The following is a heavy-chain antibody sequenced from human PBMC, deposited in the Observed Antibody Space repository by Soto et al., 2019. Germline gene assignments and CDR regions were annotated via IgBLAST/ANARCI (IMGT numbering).Heavy chain of an antibody. V-gene: IGHV3-23*01. CDR2: ISGSGGST. CDR3: AKDASPSVLRYFDWATDYYYYYYMDV. J-gene: IGHJ6*03. CDR1: GFTFSSYA. D-gene: IGHD3-9*01. Sequence: GGSLRLSCAASGFTFSSYAMSWVRQAPGKGLEWVSAISGSGGSTYYADSVKGRFTVSRDNSKNTLYLQMNSLRAEDTAVYYCAKDASPSVLRYFDWATDYYYYYYMDVWGKGTKVTVSS.